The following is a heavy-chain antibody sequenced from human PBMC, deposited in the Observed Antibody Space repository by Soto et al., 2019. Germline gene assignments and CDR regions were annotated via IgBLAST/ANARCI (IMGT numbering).Heavy chain of an antibody. V-gene: IGHV3-30-3*01. J-gene: IGHJ3*02. Sequence: QVQLVESGGGVVQPGRSLRLSCAASGFTFSSYAMHWVRQAPGKGLEWVAVISYDGSNKYYADSVKGRFTISRDNSKNTLYMQMNSLRAEGTAVYYCARDPDPGLRGDAFDNWGQGTMVTVSS. CDR3: ARDPDPGLRGDAFDN. CDR2: ISYDGSNK. CDR1: GFTFSSYA. D-gene: IGHD3-16*01.